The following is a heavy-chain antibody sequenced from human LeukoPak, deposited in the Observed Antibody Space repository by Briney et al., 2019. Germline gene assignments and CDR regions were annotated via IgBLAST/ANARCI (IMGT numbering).Heavy chain of an antibody. CDR2: ISAYNGNT. D-gene: IGHD5-24*01. V-gene: IGHV1-18*01. J-gene: IGHJ6*03. Sequence: ASVKVSCTASGYTFTSYGISWVRQAPGQGLEWMGWISAYNGNTNYAQKLQGRVTMTTDTSTSTAYMELRSLRSDDTAVYYCARYGRPRDGYNYSYYYYYMDVWGKGTTVTVSS. CDR3: ARYGRPRDGYNYSYYYYYMDV. CDR1: GYTFTSYG.